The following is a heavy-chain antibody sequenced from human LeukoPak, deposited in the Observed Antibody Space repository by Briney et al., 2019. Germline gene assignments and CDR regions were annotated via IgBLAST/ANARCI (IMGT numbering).Heavy chain of an antibody. Sequence: GESLKISCKGSGYNLTSHWIGWVRQMPGKGLEWMGIIYPADSRTRDSPSFQGHVTISVDKSISTAYLQWSSLKASDTAMYYCARHSVSRTSPSDPFNIWGQGTMVTVSS. CDR3: ARHSVSRTSPSDPFNI. J-gene: IGHJ3*02. CDR2: IYPADSRT. D-gene: IGHD3-16*01. CDR1: GYNLTSHW. V-gene: IGHV5-51*01.